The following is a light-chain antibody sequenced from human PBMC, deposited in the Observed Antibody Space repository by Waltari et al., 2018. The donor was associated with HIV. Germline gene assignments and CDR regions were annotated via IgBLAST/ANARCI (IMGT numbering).Light chain of an antibody. CDR3: SSYTNRATLL. V-gene: IGLV2-14*01. J-gene: IGLJ2*01. CDR2: EVS. CDR1: SSDVGAYNF. Sequence: QSALTQPASVSGSPGQSITISCTGSSSDVGAYNFVSWYQQHPGQTPKLMIYEVSNRPSGVSYRFSGSKSVNTASLTISGLQADDEADYYCSSYTNRATLLFGGGTRLTVL.